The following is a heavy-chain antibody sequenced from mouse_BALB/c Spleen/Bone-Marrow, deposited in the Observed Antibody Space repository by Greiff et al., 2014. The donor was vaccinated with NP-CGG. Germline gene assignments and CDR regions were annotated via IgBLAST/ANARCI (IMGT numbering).Heavy chain of an antibody. Sequence: QVQLQQPGAELVMPGASVKMSCKASGYTFTDYWMHWVKQRPGQGLEWIGAIDTSDSYTSYNQKFKGKATLTVDESSSTAYMQLSSLTSEDSAVYYGARDYYGRGWYFDVWGAGTTVTVSS. D-gene: IGHD1-1*01. CDR2: IDTSDSYT. CDR1: GYTFTDYW. CDR3: ARDYYGRGWYFDV. V-gene: IGHV1-69*01. J-gene: IGHJ1*01.